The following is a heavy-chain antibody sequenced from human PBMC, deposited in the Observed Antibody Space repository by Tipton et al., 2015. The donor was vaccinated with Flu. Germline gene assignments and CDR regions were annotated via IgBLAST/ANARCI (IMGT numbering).Heavy chain of an antibody. CDR3: ARALYSTGWIWEF. J-gene: IGHJ4*02. CDR1: GGSISSGSYY. Sequence: TLSLTCTVSGGSISSGSYYWSWIRQPAGKGLEWIGRIYTSGNTNYSPSLKSRVTISVDTSKNQFSLKLSSVTAADTAVYYCARALYSTGWIWEFWGQGTLVTVSS. CDR2: IYTSGNT. D-gene: IGHD6-19*01. V-gene: IGHV4-61*02.